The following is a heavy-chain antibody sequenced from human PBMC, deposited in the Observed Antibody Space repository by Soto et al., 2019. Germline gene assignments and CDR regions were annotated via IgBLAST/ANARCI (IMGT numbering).Heavy chain of an antibody. CDR3: XXXXXXXXSYIPGWYIAA. D-gene: IGHD2-8*02. CDR2: ISSXXDTK. CDR1: GFMFDDYG. Sequence: EVKLVESGGGLVHPGRSLRLSCTVSGFMFDDYGMHWVRQXPXKGLEWVSGISSXXDTKXYAXXVKXRFTXXRXNAXXXXXXXXXXXXXXXXXXXXXXXXXXXXXSYIPGWYIAAWGKGTTVIVSS. V-gene: IGHV3-9*01. J-gene: IGHJ6*04.